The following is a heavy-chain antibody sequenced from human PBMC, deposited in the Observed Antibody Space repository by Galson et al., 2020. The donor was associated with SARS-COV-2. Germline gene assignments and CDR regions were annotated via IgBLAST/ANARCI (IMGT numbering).Heavy chain of an antibody. V-gene: IGHV4-30-2*01. J-gene: IGHJ5*02. CDR2: IYHSGST. CDR1: GGSISSGGYS. D-gene: IGHD2-2*01. Sequence: SETLSLTCAVSGGSISSGGYSWSWIRQPPGKGLEWIGYIYHSGSTYYNPSLKSRVTISVDRSKNQFSLKLSSVTAADTAVYYCAGLRYQLLSWDSWFDPWGQGTLVTVSS. CDR3: AGLRYQLLSWDSWFDP.